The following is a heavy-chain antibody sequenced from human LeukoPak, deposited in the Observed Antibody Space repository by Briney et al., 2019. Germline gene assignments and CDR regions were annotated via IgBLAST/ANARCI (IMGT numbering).Heavy chain of an antibody. V-gene: IGHV3-49*03. CDR3: TRVRGDYDFWSGYFYYFDY. CDR2: IRSKAYGGTT. D-gene: IGHD3-3*01. J-gene: IGHJ4*02. CDR1: GFTFGDYA. Sequence: PGGSLRLSCTASGFTFGDYAMSWFRQAPGKGLEWVGFIRSKAYGGTTEYAASVKGRFTISRDDSKSIAYLQMNSLKTEDTAVYYCTRVRGDYDFWSGYFYYFDYWGQGTLVTVSS.